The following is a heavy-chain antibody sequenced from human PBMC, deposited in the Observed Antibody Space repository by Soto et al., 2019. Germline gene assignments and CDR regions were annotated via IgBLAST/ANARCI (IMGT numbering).Heavy chain of an antibody. J-gene: IGHJ6*02. Sequence: QTLSLTCAISGDSVSSNSAAWNWIRQSPSRGLEWLGRTYYRSKWYNDYAVSVKSRITINPDTSKNQFSLQLNSVTPEDTAVYYCARGTLTTVTYYYYYGMDVWGQGTTVTVSS. CDR3: ARGTLTTVTYYYYYGMDV. CDR1: GDSVSSNSAA. CDR2: TYYRSKWYN. V-gene: IGHV6-1*01. D-gene: IGHD4-17*01.